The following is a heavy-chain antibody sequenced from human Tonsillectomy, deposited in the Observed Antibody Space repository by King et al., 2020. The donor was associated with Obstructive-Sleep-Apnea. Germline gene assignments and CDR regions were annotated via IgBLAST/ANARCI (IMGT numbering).Heavy chain of an antibody. CDR3: ARAIFGYCSGGSCHPPGAFDI. V-gene: IGHV1-8*02. CDR2: MNPRSGNT. D-gene: IGHD2-15*01. J-gene: IGHJ3*02. CDR1: GYTFTSYD. Sequence: VQLVESGAEVKKPGASVKVSCKASGYTFTSYDINWVRQATGQGLEWMGWMNPRSGNTDYAQKFQGRVTMTRNTSISTAYMELSSLRSEDTAVYYCARAIFGYCSGGSCHPPGAFDIWGQGTMVTVSS.